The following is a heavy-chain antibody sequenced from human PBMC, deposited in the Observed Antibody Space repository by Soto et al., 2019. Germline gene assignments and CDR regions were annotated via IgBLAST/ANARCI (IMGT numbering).Heavy chain of an antibody. CDR2: IGPYNGNT. D-gene: IGHD3-10*01. Sequence: QVQLVQSGAEVKKPGASVKVSCKASGYTFTSSGITWMRQAPGQGLEWVGWIGPYNGNTNYAQNLQGRVTMTTDTSTSTAYMELKNLRSDDTAVYYCARGNAGVFDYWGQGTLVTVSS. CDR3: ARGNAGVFDY. J-gene: IGHJ4*02. CDR1: GYTFTSSG. V-gene: IGHV1-18*01.